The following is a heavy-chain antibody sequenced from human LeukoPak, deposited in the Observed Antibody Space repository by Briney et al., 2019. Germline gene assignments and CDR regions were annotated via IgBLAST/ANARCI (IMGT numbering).Heavy chain of an antibody. CDR1: GGSISTHF. CDR2: IYYTGST. J-gene: IGHJ4*02. D-gene: IGHD3-22*01. V-gene: IGHV4-59*11. CDR3: ARAPNGYYPLDY. Sequence: SETLSLTCTVSGGSISTHFWTWIRQPPGMGLEWIGYIYYTGSTNYNPSLKSRVTISLDTSKNQFSLHLSFVTAADTAVYYCARAPNGYYPLDYWGQGTLVTVSS.